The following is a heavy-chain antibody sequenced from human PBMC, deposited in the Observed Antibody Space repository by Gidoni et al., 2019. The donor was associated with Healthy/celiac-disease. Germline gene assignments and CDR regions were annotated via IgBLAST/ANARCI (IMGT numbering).Heavy chain of an antibody. CDR1: GGTFSSYT. D-gene: IGHD5-12*01. CDR3: ARDRMGYRGYSGYDSYYYYGMDV. J-gene: IGHJ6*02. CDR2: IIPILGIA. Sequence: QVQLVQSGAEVTKPGSSVKVSCKASGGTFSSYTISWVRQAPGQGLEWMGRIIPILGIANYAQKFQGRVTITADKSTSTAYMELSSLRSEDTAVYYCARDRMGYRGYSGYDSYYYYGMDVWGQGTTVTVSS. V-gene: IGHV1-69*08.